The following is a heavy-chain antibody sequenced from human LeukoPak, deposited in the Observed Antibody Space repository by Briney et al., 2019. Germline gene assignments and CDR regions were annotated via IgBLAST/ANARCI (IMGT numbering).Heavy chain of an antibody. Sequence: AGGSLRLSCAASGFTFINHAMSWVRQTPGKGLQWVSVISGSGRTTEYADSVKGRFTISRDNSKNTLSLQMNSLRAEDSAVYYCARVSGYTYGRYYYMDVWGKGTTLIVSS. CDR2: ISGSGRTT. CDR1: GFTFINHA. J-gene: IGHJ6*03. D-gene: IGHD5-18*01. V-gene: IGHV3-23*01. CDR3: ARVSGYTYGRYYYMDV.